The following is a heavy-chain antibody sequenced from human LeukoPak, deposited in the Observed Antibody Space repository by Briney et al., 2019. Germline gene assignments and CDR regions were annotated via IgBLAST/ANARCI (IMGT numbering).Heavy chain of an antibody. CDR1: GFTFSSYG. V-gene: IGHV3-33*01. CDR2: IWYDGSNK. Sequence: GGSLRLSCAASGFTFSSYGMHWVRQAPGKGLGWVAVIWYDGSNKYYADSVKGRFTISRANSKNTLYLQMNSLRAEDTAVYYCARDDSSGYYFAYWGQGTLVTVSS. CDR3: ARDDSSGYYFAY. D-gene: IGHD3-22*01. J-gene: IGHJ4*02.